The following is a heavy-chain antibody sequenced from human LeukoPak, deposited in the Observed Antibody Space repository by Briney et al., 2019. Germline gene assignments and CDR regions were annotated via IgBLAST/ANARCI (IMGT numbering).Heavy chain of an antibody. CDR3: ARAGIVGATKDNWFDP. V-gene: IGHV3-48*04. CDR2: ISSSSSTI. D-gene: IGHD1-26*01. J-gene: IGHJ5*02. CDR1: GFTFSSYS. Sequence: TGGSLRLSWAPAGFTFSSYSMNWVRQAPGKGLEWVSYISSSSSTIYYADSVKGRFTISRDNAKNSLYLQMNSLRAEDTAVYYCARAGIVGATKDNWFDPWGQGTLVTVSS.